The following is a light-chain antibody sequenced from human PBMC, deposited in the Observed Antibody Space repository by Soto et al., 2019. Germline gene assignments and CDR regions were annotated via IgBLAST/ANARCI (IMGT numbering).Light chain of an antibody. CDR3: QQYGSSPWT. CDR1: QSVSSSY. J-gene: IGKJ1*01. Sequence: EFVLTQSPGTLSLSTGERATLSCRASQSVSSSYFAWYRQKPGQAPRLLIYGASSRATGIPDMFSGSGSGTDSTLTISRLEPEDFAVYYCQQYGSSPWTFGQGTKVEIK. V-gene: IGKV3-20*01. CDR2: GAS.